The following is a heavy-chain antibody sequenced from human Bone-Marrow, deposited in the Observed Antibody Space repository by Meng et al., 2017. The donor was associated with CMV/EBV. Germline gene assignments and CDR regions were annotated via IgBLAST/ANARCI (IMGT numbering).Heavy chain of an antibody. CDR2: ISSSSSYI. V-gene: IGHV3-21*01. Sequence: GGSLRLSCAASGFTFSSYSMNWVRQAPGKGLEWVSSISSSSSYIYYADSVKGRFTISRDNAKNSLYLQMNSLRAEDTAVYYCASPITYYYDSSDLDYWGQRTLVTASS. CDR1: GFTFSSYS. CDR3: ASPITYYYDSSDLDY. J-gene: IGHJ4*02. D-gene: IGHD3-22*01.